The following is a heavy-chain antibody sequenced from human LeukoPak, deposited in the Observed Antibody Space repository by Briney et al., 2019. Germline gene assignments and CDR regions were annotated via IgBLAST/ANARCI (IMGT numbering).Heavy chain of an antibody. CDR1: GFTFSSYG. J-gene: IGHJ3*02. CDR2: ISYDGSNK. Sequence: PGGSLRLSCAASGFTFSSYGMHWVRQAPGKGLEWVAVISYDGSNKYYADSVKGRFTISRDNSKNTLYLQMNSLRAEDTAVYYCAKDDLRPWTIGRPGENAFDIWGQGTMVTVSS. CDR3: AKDDLRPWTIGRPGENAFDI. V-gene: IGHV3-30*18. D-gene: IGHD3/OR15-3a*01.